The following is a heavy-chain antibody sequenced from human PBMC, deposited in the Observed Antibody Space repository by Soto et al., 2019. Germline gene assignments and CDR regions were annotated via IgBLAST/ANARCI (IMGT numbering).Heavy chain of an antibody. Sequence: QLQLQESGPGLVKPSETLSLTCTVSGGSISSSSYYWGWIRQPPGKGLEWIGRIYYSGSPYYNPSLKSRVTISVDTSKNQFSLTLSSVTAADTAVYYCARPHRGATGAAVDYWGQGTLVTVSS. CDR3: ARPHRGATGAAVDY. D-gene: IGHD1-26*01. V-gene: IGHV4-39*01. CDR1: GGSISSSSYY. CDR2: IYYSGSP. J-gene: IGHJ4*02.